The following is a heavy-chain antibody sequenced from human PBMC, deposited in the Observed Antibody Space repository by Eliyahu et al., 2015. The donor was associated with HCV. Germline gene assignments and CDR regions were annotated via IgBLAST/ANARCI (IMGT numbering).Heavy chain of an antibody. CDR3: ARDTEAAGTLFDY. J-gene: IGHJ4*02. Sequence: EVQLVESGGGLVQPGGSLRLSCAASGXTFSSYEMNWVRQAPGKGLEWVSYISSSGSTIYYADSVKGRFTISRDNAKNSLYLQMNSLRAEDTAVYYCARDTEAAGTLFDYWGQGTLVTVSS. V-gene: IGHV3-48*03. D-gene: IGHD6-13*01. CDR2: ISSSGSTI. CDR1: GXTFSSYE.